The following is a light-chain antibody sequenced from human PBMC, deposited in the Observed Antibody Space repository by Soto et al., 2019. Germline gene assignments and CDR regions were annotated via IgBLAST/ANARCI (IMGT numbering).Light chain of an antibody. CDR1: RNDIGDYSF. Sequence: LAQPGSGGGPPGRSITIPCTGTRNDIGDYSFVSWYQQHPGKVPKLLIYEVSDRPSGVSSRFSGSKSGNTASLTISGLQAEDEAHYFCSSYTGTYTYVFGSGTKVTVL. J-gene: IGLJ1*01. CDR2: EVS. V-gene: IGLV2-14*01. CDR3: SSYTGTYTYV.